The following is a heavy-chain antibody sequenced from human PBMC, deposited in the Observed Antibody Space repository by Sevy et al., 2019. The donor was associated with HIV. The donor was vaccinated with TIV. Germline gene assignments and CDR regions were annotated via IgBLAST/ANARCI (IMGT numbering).Heavy chain of an antibody. J-gene: IGHJ4*02. CDR3: ARDPPPRGSPSEFDY. Sequence: GGSLRLSCAASGFTVSSNYMSWVRQAPGKGLEWVSVIYSGGGTYYADSVKGRFTISRDNSKNTLYLQMNSLRAEDTAVYYCARDPPPRGSPSEFDYWGQGTLVTVSS. V-gene: IGHV3-66*01. D-gene: IGHD1-26*01. CDR2: IYSGGGT. CDR1: GFTVSSNY.